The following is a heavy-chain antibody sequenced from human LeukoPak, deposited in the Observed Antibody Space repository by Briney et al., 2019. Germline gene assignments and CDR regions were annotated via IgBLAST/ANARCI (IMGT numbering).Heavy chain of an antibody. CDR2: IYHSGST. J-gene: IGHJ3*02. CDR3: AGERYCSSTSCQMKVGAFDI. D-gene: IGHD2-2*01. V-gene: IGHV4-30-2*01. Sequence: SETLSLTCTVSGGSISSGGYYWSWIRQPPGKGLEWIGYIYHSGSTYYNPSLKSRVTISVDRSKNQFSLKLSSVTAADTAVYYCAGERYCSSTSCQMKVGAFDIWGQGTMVTVSS. CDR1: GGSISSGGYY.